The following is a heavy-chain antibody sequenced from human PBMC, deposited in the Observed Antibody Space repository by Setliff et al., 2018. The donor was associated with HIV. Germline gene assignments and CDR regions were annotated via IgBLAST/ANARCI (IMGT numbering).Heavy chain of an antibody. CDR1: GFTFDDYA. Sequence: GGSLRLSCAASGFTFDDYAMHWVRQAPGKGLEWVSGISWKSGKIGYADSVKGRFTISRDNAKNSLYLQMNSLRAEDTALYYCAKDKGTSRFYYFDYWGQGTRVTVSS. J-gene: IGHJ4*02. CDR2: ISWKSGKI. CDR3: AKDKGTSRFYYFDY. V-gene: IGHV3-9*01. D-gene: IGHD3-3*01.